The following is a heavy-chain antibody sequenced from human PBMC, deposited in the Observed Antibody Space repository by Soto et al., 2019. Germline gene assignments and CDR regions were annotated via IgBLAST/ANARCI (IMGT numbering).Heavy chain of an antibody. D-gene: IGHD1-26*01. CDR1: GGTFSSYA. CDR2: IIPIFGTA. J-gene: IGHJ4*02. V-gene: IGHV1-69*01. CDR3: ARSPQGWERLPPDFDY. Sequence: QVQLVQSGAEVKKPGSSVKVSCKASGGTFSSYAISWVRQAPGQGLEWMGGIIPIFGTANYAQKFQGRVTITADESTRTAYMELSSLRSEDTAVYYCARSPQGWERLPPDFDYWGQGTLVTVSS.